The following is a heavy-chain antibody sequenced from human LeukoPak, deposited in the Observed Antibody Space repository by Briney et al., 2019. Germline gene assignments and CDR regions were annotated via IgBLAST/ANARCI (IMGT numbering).Heavy chain of an antibody. Sequence: GGSLRLACAASGFTFSSYAMNWVRQAPGKGLGGVSYMSNSGRTIYYTDSVKGRFTISRDNAKNSLYLQMNSLRAEDTAVYYCARDVGSGWFDYWGQGTLVTVSS. D-gene: IGHD6-19*01. J-gene: IGHJ4*02. V-gene: IGHV3-48*03. CDR1: GFTFSSYA. CDR3: ARDVGSGWFDY. CDR2: MSNSGRTI.